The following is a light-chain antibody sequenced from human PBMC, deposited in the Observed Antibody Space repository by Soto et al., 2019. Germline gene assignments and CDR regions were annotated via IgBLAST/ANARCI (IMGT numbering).Light chain of an antibody. CDR3: CSVAGHYTLSV. J-gene: IGLJ1*01. Sequence: QSALTQPRSVSGSPGQSVTISCTGTSSDVGGYNYVSWYQQHPGKAPKLMIYDVNQRPSGVPDRFSGSKSDNTASLTISGLQAEDDADYYCCSVAGHYTLSVFGTGTKLTVL. CDR1: SSDVGGYNY. CDR2: DVN. V-gene: IGLV2-11*01.